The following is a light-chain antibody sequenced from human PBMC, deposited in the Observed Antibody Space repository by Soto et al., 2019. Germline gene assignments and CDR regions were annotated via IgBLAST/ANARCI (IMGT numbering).Light chain of an antibody. CDR1: RSVLYSGEIRNY. J-gene: IGKJ4*01. V-gene: IGKV4-1*01. Sequence: DIVMTQSPDSLAVSLGERAPFNCKSSRSVLYSGEIRNYLVWYQQKSGQPPKLLIYWASTRESGVPVRFSGSGSGTDFTLTISSLQAEDVAVYYCQQYYSAPQLTFGGGTKVEIK. CDR2: WAS. CDR3: QQYYSAPQLT.